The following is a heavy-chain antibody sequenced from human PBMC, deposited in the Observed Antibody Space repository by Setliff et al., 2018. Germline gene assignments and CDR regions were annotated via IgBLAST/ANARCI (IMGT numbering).Heavy chain of an antibody. CDR2: INHSGST. V-gene: IGHV4-34*01. J-gene: IGHJ3*01. CDR1: GGSFSDSY. D-gene: IGHD5-12*01. CDR3: ARGGHSGPDAFDS. Sequence: PSETLSLTCAVYGGSFSDSYWSWIRQSPGKGLEWIGEINHSGSTNYNPSLKTRVTISVDTSKNQFSLKLSSLTAADMAKYYCARGGHSGPDAFDSWGQGTRGTVSS.